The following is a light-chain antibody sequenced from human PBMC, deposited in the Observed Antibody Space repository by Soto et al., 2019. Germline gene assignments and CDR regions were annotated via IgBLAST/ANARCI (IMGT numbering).Light chain of an antibody. J-gene: IGKJ5*01. Sequence: VVFTQYPGTLSSSPGARATLSCRPIQTVRNNYLAWYQQKPGQAPRLLIYDASSRATGIPDRFSGGGSGTDFTLTISRLEPEDFAVYFCHQRYNWPRVTFGQGTRLEI. V-gene: IGKV3D-20*02. CDR2: DAS. CDR3: HQRYNWPRVT. CDR1: QTVRNNY.